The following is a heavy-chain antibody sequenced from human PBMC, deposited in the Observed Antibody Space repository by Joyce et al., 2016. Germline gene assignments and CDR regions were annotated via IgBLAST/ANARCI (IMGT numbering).Heavy chain of an antibody. Sequence: QLVQSGPEVRKPATSVKVSCKPSGFIFNSAAVHWVRQAPGQRLEWIGWVAFGNGNTKYAQNFQQRVTVIRDVSTSTAYMELTSLRSEDTAVYYCATDRVGALSPWGPGTLVTVSS. CDR3: ATDRVGALSP. CDR1: GFIFNSAA. D-gene: IGHD1-26*01. V-gene: IGHV1-58*01. J-gene: IGHJ4*02. CDR2: VAFGNGNT.